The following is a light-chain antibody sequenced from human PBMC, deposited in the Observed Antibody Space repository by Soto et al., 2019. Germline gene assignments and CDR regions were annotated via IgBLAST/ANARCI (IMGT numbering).Light chain of an antibody. V-gene: IGKV3-20*01. J-gene: IGKJ3*01. CDR3: QQFGSSPRFT. CDR1: QSINNRY. CDR2: GAS. Sequence: EIVLTQSPGTLSLSPGERATLSCRASQSINNRYLAWYQQKPGQAPRLLIYGASSRATGIPDRFIGSGSGTDFTLTISRLESEDFAVYYCQQFGSSPRFTFGPGTKVDIK.